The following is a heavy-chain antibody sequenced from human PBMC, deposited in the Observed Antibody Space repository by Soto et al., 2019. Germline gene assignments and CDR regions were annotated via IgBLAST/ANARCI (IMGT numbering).Heavy chain of an antibody. Sequence: VGSLRLSCAASGFSFVNYAMNWVRQAPGKGLEWVSGLSGSGTSTYYADSVKGRFTISRDNSRDTLFLQMNSLTADDTAVYYCAKATTNGGWFNPFDSWGQGALVTVS. D-gene: IGHD6-19*01. CDR1: GFSFVNYA. J-gene: IGHJ4*02. V-gene: IGHV3-23*01. CDR2: LSGSGTST. CDR3: AKATTNGGWFNPFDS.